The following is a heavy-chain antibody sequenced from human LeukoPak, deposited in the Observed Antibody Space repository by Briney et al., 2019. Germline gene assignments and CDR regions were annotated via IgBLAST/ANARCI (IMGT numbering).Heavy chain of an antibody. Sequence: GGSLRLSCAASGFTFSNYNMNWVRQAPGKAMEWVSSITSSGTYIFYADSVKGRFTISRDNSKNTLYLEMNSLRAEDTAVYYCAKDKGVLYMDVWGKGTTVTVSS. CDR2: ITSSGTYI. V-gene: IGHV3-21*06. J-gene: IGHJ6*03. D-gene: IGHD2-8*01. CDR1: GFTFSNYN. CDR3: AKDKGVLYMDV.